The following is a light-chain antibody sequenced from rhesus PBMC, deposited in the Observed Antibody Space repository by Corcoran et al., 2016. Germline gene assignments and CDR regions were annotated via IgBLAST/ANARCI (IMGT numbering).Light chain of an antibody. Sequence: EIVLTQSPATLSLSPGERATLSCRASQSVSSYLAWYQQKPGQAPRRLIYDASSRATGIPDRFSGSGSGTDFTLTISSLEPEDVGVYYCQQYSNWPLTFGGGTKVELK. V-gene: IGKV3-35*01. CDR3: QQYSNWPLT. J-gene: IGKJ4*01. CDR2: DAS. CDR1: QSVSSY.